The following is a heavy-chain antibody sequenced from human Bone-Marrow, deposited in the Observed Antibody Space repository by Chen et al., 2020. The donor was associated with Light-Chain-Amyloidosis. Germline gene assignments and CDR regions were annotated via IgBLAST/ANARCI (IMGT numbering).Heavy chain of an antibody. CDR3: AKELKKSRYYYYYGMDV. Sequence: EVQLVESGGGLVQPGGSLRLSCAASGFTFSSYAMSWVRQAPGKGLEWVSAISGSGGSTYYADSVKGRFTISRDNSKNTLYLQMNSLRAEDTAVYYCAKELKKSRYYYYYGMDVWGQGTTVTVSS. V-gene: IGHV3-23*04. CDR1: GFTFSSYA. CDR2: ISGSGGST. J-gene: IGHJ6*02.